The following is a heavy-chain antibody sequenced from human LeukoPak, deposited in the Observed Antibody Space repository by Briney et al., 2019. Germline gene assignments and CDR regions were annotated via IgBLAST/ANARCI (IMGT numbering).Heavy chain of an antibody. CDR3: ARLEVGY. J-gene: IGHJ4*02. D-gene: IGHD2-21*01. CDR1: GGSFSGYY. CDR2: IYYSGST. V-gene: IGHV4-59*08. Sequence: PSETLSLTCAVYGGSFSGYYWSWIRQPPGKGLEWIGYIYYSGSTNYNPSLKSRVTISVDTSKNQFSLKLSSVTAADTAVYYCARLEVGYWGQETLVTVSS.